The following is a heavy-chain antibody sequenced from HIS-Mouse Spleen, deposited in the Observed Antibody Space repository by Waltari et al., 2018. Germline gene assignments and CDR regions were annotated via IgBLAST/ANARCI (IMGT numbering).Heavy chain of an antibody. V-gene: IGHV3-21*01. CDR3: ARRLLTGDAFDI. J-gene: IGHJ3*02. D-gene: IGHD7-27*01. CDR1: GFTFSSYS. Sequence: EVQLVQSGGGLVKPGGSLRLSCAASGFTFSSYSMNWVRQAPGKGLGWVSSNSSSSSYIYYADSVKGRFTISRDNAKNSLYLQMNSLRAEDTAVYYCARRLLTGDAFDIWGQGTMVTVSS. CDR2: NSSSSSYI.